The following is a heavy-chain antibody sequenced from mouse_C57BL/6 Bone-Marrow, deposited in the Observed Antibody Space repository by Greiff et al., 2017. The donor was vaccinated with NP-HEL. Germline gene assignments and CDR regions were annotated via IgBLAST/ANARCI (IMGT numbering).Heavy chain of an antibody. D-gene: IGHD4-1*01. CDR1: GFTFTNYY. CDR2: IRNKANGYTT. Sequence: EVKVEESGGGLVQPGGSLSLSCAASGFTFTNYYMSWVRQPPGKALEWLGFIRNKANGYTTEYSASVKGRFTISRDNSQSILYLQRNALRAEDSATYYCARYLKTGACAYWGQGTLVTVSA. V-gene: IGHV7-3*01. CDR3: ARYLKTGACAY. J-gene: IGHJ3*01.